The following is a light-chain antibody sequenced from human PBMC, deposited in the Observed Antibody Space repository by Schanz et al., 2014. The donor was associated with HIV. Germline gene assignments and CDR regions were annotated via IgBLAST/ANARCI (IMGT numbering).Light chain of an antibody. V-gene: IGLV2-23*02. CDR3: CSYAITTYV. J-gene: IGLJ1*01. Sequence: QSALAQPASVSGSPGQSITISCTGTSNDVGTTDRVSWYQQHPDKAPKLMIYEVSERPPGVSSRFSGSKSANTASLTISGLQAEDEADYYCCSYAITTYVFGTGTKLTVL. CDR1: SNDVGTTDR. CDR2: EVS.